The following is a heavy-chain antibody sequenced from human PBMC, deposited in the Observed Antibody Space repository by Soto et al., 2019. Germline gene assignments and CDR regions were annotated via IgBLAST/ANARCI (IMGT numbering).Heavy chain of an antibody. J-gene: IGHJ4*02. D-gene: IGHD3-10*01. CDR1: GYSFTSYW. CDR3: ARHEGYYGSPAAGLFDY. Sequence: PGESLKISCKGSGYSFTSYWIGWVRQMPGKDLEWMGIIYPGDSDTRYSPSFQGQVTISADKSISTAYLQWSSLKASDTAMYYCARHEGYYGSPAAGLFDYWGQGTLVTVSS. CDR2: IYPGDSDT. V-gene: IGHV5-51*01.